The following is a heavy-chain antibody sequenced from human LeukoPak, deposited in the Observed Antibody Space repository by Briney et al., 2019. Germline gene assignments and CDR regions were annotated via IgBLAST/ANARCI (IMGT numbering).Heavy chain of an antibody. CDR2: IRYDGSDK. CDR3: AKEGTASKPSDLXH. CDR1: GFIFTDYG. D-gene: IGHD1/OR15-1a*01. Sequence: GGSLRLSCAASGFIFTDYGMHWVRQAPGKGLEWLTFIRYDGSDKYYADSVKGRFTISRDNSKNTLYLQMNSLTSEDTAVYYCAKEGTASKPSDLXHWGQGIXVT. V-gene: IGHV3-30*02. J-gene: IGHJ4*02.